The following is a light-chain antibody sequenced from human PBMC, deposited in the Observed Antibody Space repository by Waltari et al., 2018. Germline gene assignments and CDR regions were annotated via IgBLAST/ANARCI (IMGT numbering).Light chain of an antibody. CDR3: QQYGSPAWT. Sequence: EIVLTQSPGTLSLSAGERATLSCRASQSVSSYLAWYQQKPGQAPRLLIYGASSRATGIPDRFRGSGSGTDFTLTISRLEPDDFAVYYCQQYGSPAWTFGQGTKVEI. CDR1: QSVSSY. CDR2: GAS. J-gene: IGKJ1*01. V-gene: IGKV3-20*01.